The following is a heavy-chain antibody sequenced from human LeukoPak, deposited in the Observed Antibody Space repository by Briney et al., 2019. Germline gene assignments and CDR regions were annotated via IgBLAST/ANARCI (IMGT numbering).Heavy chain of an antibody. D-gene: IGHD6-19*01. V-gene: IGHV3-7*01. CDR2: IKEDGSDK. CDR3: AKDLLDYSSGWYGIDY. Sequence: GGSLRLSCAASGFTFSSYWMSWVRQAPGKGLEWVASIKEDGSDKYYVDSVKGRFTISRDNSKNTLYLQMNSLRAEDTAVYYCAKDLLDYSSGWYGIDYWGQGTLVTVSS. CDR1: GFTFSSYW. J-gene: IGHJ4*02.